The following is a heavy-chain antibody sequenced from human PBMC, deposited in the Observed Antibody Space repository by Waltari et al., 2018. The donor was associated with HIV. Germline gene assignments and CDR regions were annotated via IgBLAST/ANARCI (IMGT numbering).Heavy chain of an antibody. V-gene: IGHV4-39*01. J-gene: IGHJ5*02. CDR1: GGSMTSSSYY. CDR3: ARSFSGYSNYFDP. Sequence: QLQLQESGPGLVTSSETLSLTCTVSGGSMTSSSYYWAWIRQPPGKGLEWIGSMSYSGSTYNNASLRSRLTISVDTSKNQFSLKLTSVTAADTAMYYCARSFSGYSNYFDPWGQGTLVTVSS. D-gene: IGHD4-4*01. CDR2: MSYSGST.